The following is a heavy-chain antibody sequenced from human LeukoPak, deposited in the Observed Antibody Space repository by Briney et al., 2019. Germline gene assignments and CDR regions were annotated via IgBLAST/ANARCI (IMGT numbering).Heavy chain of an antibody. V-gene: IGHV1-24*01. J-gene: IGHJ3*02. Sequence: ASVKVSCKVSGYTLTELSMHWVRQAPGKGLEWMGGFDPEDGETIYAQKLQGRVTMTEDTSTDTAYMELSSLRSEDTAVYNCATALLPVAVAGTVSGTRLWPHAFDIWGQGTMVTVSS. CDR2: FDPEDGET. CDR1: GYTLTELS. CDR3: ATALLPVAVAGTVSGTRLWPHAFDI. D-gene: IGHD6-19*01.